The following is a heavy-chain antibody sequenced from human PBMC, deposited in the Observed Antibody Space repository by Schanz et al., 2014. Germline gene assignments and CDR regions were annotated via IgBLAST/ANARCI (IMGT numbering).Heavy chain of an antibody. J-gene: IGHJ2*01. CDR2: IGVDGTTT. Sequence: DVHLLESGGGLVQPGGSLRLSCAASGFAFSSYGMNWLRQAPGKGLEWVSVIGVDGTTTYYADSVKGRFTISRDNSKNTLYLQMNSLRAEDTAIYYCAKDAPYPFDLWGRGTLITVSS. CDR1: GFAFSSYG. CDR3: AKDAPYPFDL. V-gene: IGHV3-23*01.